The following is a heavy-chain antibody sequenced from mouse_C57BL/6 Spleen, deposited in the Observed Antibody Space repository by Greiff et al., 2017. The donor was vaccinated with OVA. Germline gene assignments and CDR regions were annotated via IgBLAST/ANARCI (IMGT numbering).Heavy chain of an antibody. Sequence: QVQLQQSGAELVKPGASVKISCKASGYAFSSYWMNWVKQRPGKGLEWIGQIYPGDGDTNYNGKFKGKATLTADKSSSTAYMQLSSLTSEDSAVYFCARRGNHGAMDYWGQGTSVTVSS. D-gene: IGHD2-1*01. CDR3: ARRGNHGAMDY. CDR1: GYAFSSYW. V-gene: IGHV1-80*01. CDR2: IYPGDGDT. J-gene: IGHJ4*01.